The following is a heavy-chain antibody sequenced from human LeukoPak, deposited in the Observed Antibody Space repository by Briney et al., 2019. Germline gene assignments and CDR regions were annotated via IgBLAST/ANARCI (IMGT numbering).Heavy chain of an antibody. V-gene: IGHV4-59*01. CDR2: IYYSGST. Sequence: SETLSLTCTVSGGSISSYYWSWIRQPPGKGLEWIGYIYYSGSTNYNPSLKSRVTISVDTSKNQFSLKPSSVTAADTAVYYCARDSGGSYYNWFDPWGQGTLVTVSS. D-gene: IGHD1-26*01. CDR1: GGSISSYY. CDR3: ARDSGGSYYNWFDP. J-gene: IGHJ5*02.